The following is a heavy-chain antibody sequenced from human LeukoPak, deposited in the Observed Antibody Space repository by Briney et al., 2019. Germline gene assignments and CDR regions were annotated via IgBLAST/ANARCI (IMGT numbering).Heavy chain of an antibody. CDR2: IYYSGSP. CDR1: GGSISSGGYY. CDR3: AINPYDSSVWGWFDP. D-gene: IGHD3-22*01. J-gene: IGHJ5*02. V-gene: IGHV4-31*01. Sequence: SQTLSLTCPVAGGSISSGGYYWSWIRHHPGKGLEWICYIYYSGSPHYNPSLTSQFIISVVTSKNQCSLKLSSVTASDTAVYYCAINPYDSSVWGWFDPWGQGTLVTVPS.